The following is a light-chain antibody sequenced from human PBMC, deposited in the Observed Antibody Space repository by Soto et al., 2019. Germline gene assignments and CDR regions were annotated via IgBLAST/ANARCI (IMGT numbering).Light chain of an antibody. Sequence: QSALTQPASVSESPGQSITISCTGTSSDVGGYNYVSWYQQHPGKAPKLMIYDVSNRPSGVSNRFSGSKSGNTASLSISGLQAEDEAYYYCSSYTNRNTLVFGAGTKLTVL. CDR3: SSYTNRNTLV. CDR1: SSDVGGYNY. CDR2: DVS. J-gene: IGLJ3*02. V-gene: IGLV2-14*01.